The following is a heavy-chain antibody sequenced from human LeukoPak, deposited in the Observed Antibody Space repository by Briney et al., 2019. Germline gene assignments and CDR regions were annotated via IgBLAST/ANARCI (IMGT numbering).Heavy chain of an antibody. J-gene: IGHJ4*02. CDR1: GYTFTGYY. Sequence: ASVKISCKASGYTFTGYYMHWVRQAPGQGLEWMGWINPNSGGTNYAQKLQGRVTMTTDTSTSTAYMELRSLRSDDTAVYYCARGPIVGAQTSDYWGQGTLVTVSS. CDR2: INPNSGGT. D-gene: IGHD1-26*01. CDR3: ARGPIVGAQTSDY. V-gene: IGHV1-2*02.